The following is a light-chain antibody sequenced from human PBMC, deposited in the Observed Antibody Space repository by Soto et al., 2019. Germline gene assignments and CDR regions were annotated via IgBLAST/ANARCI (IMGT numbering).Light chain of an antibody. J-gene: IGKJ5*01. V-gene: IGKV1-27*01. CDR2: SAS. CDR1: QGIGNF. Sequence: DIQMTQSPPSLSASVGDRVTITCRASQGIGNFLAWYQQRLGTVPKLLIYSASTLQSGVPSRFSGSGSGTDFTLTISSLQPEDVAAYYCQKYNTVPATFGQGTRLEIK. CDR3: QKYNTVPAT.